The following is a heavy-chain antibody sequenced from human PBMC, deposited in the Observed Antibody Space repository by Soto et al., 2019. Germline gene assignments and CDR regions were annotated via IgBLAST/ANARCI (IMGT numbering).Heavy chain of an antibody. J-gene: IGHJ5*02. CDR2: IIPIFGTA. D-gene: IGHD6-6*01. Sequence: QGIDWMGGIIPIFGTANYAQKFQGRVTMTADKSTSPAYMELSSLRSEDTAVYYCASSSSGNWFDPWGQGTLVTVPS. CDR3: ASSSSGNWFDP. V-gene: IGHV1-69*06.